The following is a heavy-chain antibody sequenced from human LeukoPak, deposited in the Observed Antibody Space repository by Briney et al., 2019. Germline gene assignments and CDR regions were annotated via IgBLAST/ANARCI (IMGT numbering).Heavy chain of an antibody. CDR1: GLTFGSSW. D-gene: IGHD1-26*01. J-gene: IGHJ5*02. V-gene: IGHV3-7*01. CDR3: ARYSGSFPGWLDP. Sequence: GGSLGLSCAASGLTFGSSWMNWVRQAPGKGLEWVANINPAGSQKNYVDSVKGRFTISRDNAMNSVFLQIDSLRAEDTGVYYCARYSGSFPGWLDPWGQGTLVTVSS. CDR2: INPAGSQK.